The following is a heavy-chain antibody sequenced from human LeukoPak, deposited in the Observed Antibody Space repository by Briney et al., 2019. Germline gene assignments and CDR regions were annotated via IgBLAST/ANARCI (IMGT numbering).Heavy chain of an antibody. CDR2: IYYSGST. D-gene: IGHD6-6*01. J-gene: IGHJ4*02. CDR3: ARGSWSSSIDY. CDR1: GGSISSGGYY. Sequence: NTSETLSLTCTVSGGSISSGGYYWSWIRQHPGKGLEWIGYIYYSGSTYYNPSLKSRVAISVDTAKNQFSLKLSSVTAADTAVYYCARGSWSSSIDYWGQGTLVTVSS. V-gene: IGHV4-31*03.